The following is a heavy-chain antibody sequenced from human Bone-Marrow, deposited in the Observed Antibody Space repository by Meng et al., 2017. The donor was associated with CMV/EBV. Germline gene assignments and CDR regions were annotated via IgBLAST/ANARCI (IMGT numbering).Heavy chain of an antibody. CDR1: GYTFTSYG. J-gene: IGHJ4*01. CDR3: AEIAAAFNMDD. Sequence: ASVKVSCKASGYTFTSYGISWVRQAPGQGLEWMGWISAYNGNINYAQKLKGRVTMTTDTSTSTAFRDLRSLGSYYTTVYDCAEIAAAFNMDDWGHGTMVTVSS. V-gene: IGHV1-18*01. CDR2: ISAYNGNI. D-gene: IGHD6-13*01.